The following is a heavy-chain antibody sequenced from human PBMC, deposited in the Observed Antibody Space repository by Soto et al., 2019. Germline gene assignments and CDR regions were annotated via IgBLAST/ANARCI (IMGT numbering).Heavy chain of an antibody. CDR2: IYYSGST. CDR1: GGSISSYY. J-gene: IGHJ4*02. CDR3: ARGPDSDYLDY. V-gene: IGHV4-59*12. D-gene: IGHD1-26*01. Sequence: SETLSLTCTVSGGSISSYYWSWIRQPPGKGLEWIGYIYYSGSTNYNPSLKSRVTISVDTSKNQFSLRLSSVTAADTAVYYCARGPDSDYLDYWGQGTLVTVSS.